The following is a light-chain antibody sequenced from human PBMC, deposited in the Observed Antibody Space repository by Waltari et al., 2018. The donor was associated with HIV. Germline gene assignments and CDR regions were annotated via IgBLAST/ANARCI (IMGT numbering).Light chain of an antibody. CDR3: AAWDDSLNGPV. V-gene: IGLV1-36*01. CDR2: YDD. CDR1: SSNIGNNA. Sequence: QSVLTQPPSVSEATRQGVTISCSGSSSNIGNNAVNWYQQLPGKAPKLLIYYDDLLPSGVSDRFSGSKSGTSASLAISGLQSEDEADYYCAAWDDSLNGPVFGGGTKLTVL. J-gene: IGLJ2*01.